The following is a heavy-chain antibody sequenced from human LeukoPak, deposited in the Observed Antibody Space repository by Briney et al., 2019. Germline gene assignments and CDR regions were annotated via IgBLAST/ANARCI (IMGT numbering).Heavy chain of an antibody. V-gene: IGHV3-21*01. CDR3: ARGPYYYYIDV. CDR2: ISSRSYI. Sequence: GSLRLSCAASGFTFSSYSMNWVRQAPGKGLEWVSSISSRSYIYYADSVKGRFTISRDNAKNSLYLQMNSLRAEDTAVYYCARGPYYYYIDVWGKGTTVTVSS. CDR1: GFTFSSYS. J-gene: IGHJ6*03.